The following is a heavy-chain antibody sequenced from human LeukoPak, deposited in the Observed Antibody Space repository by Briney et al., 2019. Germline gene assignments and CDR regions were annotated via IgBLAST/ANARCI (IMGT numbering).Heavy chain of an antibody. V-gene: IGHV3-23*01. Sequence: GGSLRLSCAASGFTFSSYAMSWVRQAPGKGLEWVSAISGSGGSTYYADSVKGRFTISRDNSKNTLYLQTNSLRAEDTAVYYCAKATLLSKWELPTTTLDYWGQGTLVTVSS. CDR2: ISGSGGST. CDR1: GFTFSSYA. D-gene: IGHD1-26*01. J-gene: IGHJ4*02. CDR3: AKATLLSKWELPTTTLDY.